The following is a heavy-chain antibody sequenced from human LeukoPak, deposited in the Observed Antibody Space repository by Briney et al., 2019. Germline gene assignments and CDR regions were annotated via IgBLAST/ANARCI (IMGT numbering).Heavy chain of an antibody. Sequence: GGSLRLSCAASGFTFSSYWMSWVRQAPGKELEWVANIKQDGSEKYYVDSVKGRFTISRDSAKNSLYLQMISLRAEDTAVYYCARVGGRYSPLGYWGQGTLVTVSS. CDR2: IKQDGSEK. V-gene: IGHV3-7*01. CDR1: GFTFSSYW. J-gene: IGHJ4*02. CDR3: ARVGGRYSPLGY. D-gene: IGHD3-16*02.